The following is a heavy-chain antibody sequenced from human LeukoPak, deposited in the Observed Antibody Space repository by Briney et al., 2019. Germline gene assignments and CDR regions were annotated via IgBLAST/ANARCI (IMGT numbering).Heavy chain of an antibody. V-gene: IGHV1-69*13. CDR2: IIPIFGTA. CDR1: GGTFSSYA. J-gene: IGHJ4*02. D-gene: IGHD2-2*01. Sequence: GASVKVSCKASGGTFSSYAINWVRQAPGQGLEWMGGIIPIFGTANYAQKFQDRVTITAAESTSTAYMELSSLRSEDTAIYYCASRLYCSNTRCRNFPFAYWGQGTLVTVSS. CDR3: ASRLYCSNTRCRNFPFAY.